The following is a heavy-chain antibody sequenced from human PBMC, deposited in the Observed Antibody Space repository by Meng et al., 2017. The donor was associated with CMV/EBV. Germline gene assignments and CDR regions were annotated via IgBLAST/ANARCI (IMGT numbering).Heavy chain of an antibody. D-gene: IGHD6-13*01. CDR3: ARGEQLAEYFQH. J-gene: IGHJ1*01. CDR2: ISSSSSYI. CDR1: GFIFSRYS. V-gene: IGHV3-21*01. Sequence: EVQRVVSGGGLVKPVGSLSLSCAASGFIFSRYSMNWVRQAPGKGLEWVSSISSSSSYIYYADSVKGRFTISRDNAKNSLYLQMNSLRAEDTAVYYYARGEQLAEYFQHWGQGTLVTVSS.